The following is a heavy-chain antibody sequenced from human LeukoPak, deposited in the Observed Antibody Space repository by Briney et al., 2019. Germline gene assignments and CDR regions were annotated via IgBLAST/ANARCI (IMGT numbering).Heavy chain of an antibody. CDR1: GITLSNYG. V-gene: IGHV3-23*01. D-gene: IGHD3-10*01. CDR2: MSDGGVSR. CDR3: AKRGVVIRAVIIVGFHKEAYYFDY. Sequence: GGALRPSCAGSGITLSNYGMSWVRQAPGKGLESVAGMSDGGVSRNYADAVKGWFTISRANLKNTLYMQMNSLRAEDTAVYLCAKRGVVIRAVIIVGFHKEAYYFDYWGQGALVTVSS. J-gene: IGHJ4*02.